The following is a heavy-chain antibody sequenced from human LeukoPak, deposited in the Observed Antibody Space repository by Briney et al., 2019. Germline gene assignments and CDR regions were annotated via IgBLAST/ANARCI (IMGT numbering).Heavy chain of an antibody. V-gene: IGHV3-74*01. CDR2: INGDESST. J-gene: IGHJ4*02. D-gene: IGHD1-26*01. Sequence: PGGSLGLSCAASGFTFDDYAMHWVRQVPGRGLEWVSRINGDESSTNYADSVKGRFTISRDNAKDTLYLHMNSLTAEDTAVYYCARGAKWAYYFDYWGQGTLVTVSS. CDR1: GFTFDDYA. CDR3: ARGAKWAYYFDY.